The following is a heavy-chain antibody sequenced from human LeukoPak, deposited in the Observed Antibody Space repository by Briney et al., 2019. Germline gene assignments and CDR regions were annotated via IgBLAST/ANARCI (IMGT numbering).Heavy chain of an antibody. CDR1: GDSVSSNSAA. J-gene: IGHJ6*04. V-gene: IGHV6-1*01. CDR3: SRIVVVPAATPGRYFYYGMDV. D-gene: IGHD2-2*02. Sequence: SQTLSLTCAISGDSVSSNSAAWNWIRQSPSRGLEWLGRTYYRFKWYNDYAVSVKSRITINPDTSKNQFSLQLNSVTPEDTAVYYCSRIVVVPAATPGRYFYYGMDVWGKGTTVTVSS. CDR2: TYYRFKWYN.